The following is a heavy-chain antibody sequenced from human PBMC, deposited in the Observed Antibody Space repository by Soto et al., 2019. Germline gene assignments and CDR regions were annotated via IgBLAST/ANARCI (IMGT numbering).Heavy chain of an antibody. CDR1: EFTFSSYG. CDR2: ISYDGSKK. Sequence: QVQLVESGGGVVQPGRSLTLSCAASEFTFSSYGIHWVRQAPGKGLEWVAVISYDGSKKQYADSVKGRFTISRDNSKNTLHLQMNSMRAEDTAVYYCAKDTYYHDTTGYYVFNYWGQGTLVTVYS. D-gene: IGHD3-22*01. J-gene: IGHJ4*02. V-gene: IGHV3-30*18. CDR3: AKDTYYHDTTGYYVFNY.